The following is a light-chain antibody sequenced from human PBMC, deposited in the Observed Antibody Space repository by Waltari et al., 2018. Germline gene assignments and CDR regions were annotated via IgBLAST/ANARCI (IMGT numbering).Light chain of an antibody. CDR2: RNN. J-gene: IGLJ3*02. V-gene: IGLV1-47*01. Sequence: QSVLTQAPSASGTPGQRVTIHCSGSSSNLGRNFVFWYQLLPGMAPKLLIFRNNQRPSGVPDRFSGSKSGTSASLAISGLRSEDEADYSCAAWDDSLRGPVFGTGTKLTVL. CDR3: AAWDDSLRGPV. CDR1: SSNLGRNF.